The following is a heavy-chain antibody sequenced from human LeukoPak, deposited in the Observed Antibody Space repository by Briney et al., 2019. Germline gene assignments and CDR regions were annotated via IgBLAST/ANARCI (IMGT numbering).Heavy chain of an antibody. Sequence: EASVKVSCKASGYTFTSYYVHWVRQAPGQGLEWLTIINPGDGSTSYAQRFQGRVTVTRDTSTSTVYMELSSLRSDDTAVYYCARELHCSGGSCYFDYWGQGALVTVSS. V-gene: IGHV1-46*01. J-gene: IGHJ4*02. D-gene: IGHD2-15*01. CDR3: ARELHCSGGSCYFDY. CDR1: GYTFTSYY. CDR2: INPGDGST.